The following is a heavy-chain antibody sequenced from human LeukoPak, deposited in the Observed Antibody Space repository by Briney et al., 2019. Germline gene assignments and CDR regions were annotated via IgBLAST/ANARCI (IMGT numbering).Heavy chain of an antibody. J-gene: IGHJ4*02. V-gene: IGHV1-69*05. CDR3: ARGRVDFWSGYGVYFDY. D-gene: IGHD3-3*01. CDR2: IIPIFGTA. Sequence: SVKVSCKASGGTFSCYAISWVRQAPGQGLEWMGRIIPIFGTANYAQKFQGRVTITTDESTSTAYMELSSLRSEDTAVYYCARGRVDFWSGYGVYFDYWGQGTLVTVSS. CDR1: GGTFSCYA.